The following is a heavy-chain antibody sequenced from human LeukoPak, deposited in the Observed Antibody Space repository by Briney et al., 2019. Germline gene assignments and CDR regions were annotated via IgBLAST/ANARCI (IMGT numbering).Heavy chain of an antibody. D-gene: IGHD5-12*01. CDR1: GFTFSSYW. CDR3: TRGYAGIDY. CDR2: INTDGIST. V-gene: IGHV3-74*01. J-gene: IGHJ4*02. Sequence: GGSLGLSCAASGFTFSSYWMHWVRQAPGKGLVWVSRINTDGISTIYADSVKGRFTISRDNAKNTLYLQMNSLRAEDTAVYYCTRGYAGIDYWGQGTLVTVSS.